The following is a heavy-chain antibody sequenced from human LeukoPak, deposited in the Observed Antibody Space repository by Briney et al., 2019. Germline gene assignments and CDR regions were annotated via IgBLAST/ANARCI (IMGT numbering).Heavy chain of an antibody. Sequence: SETLSLTCTVSGGSISSSSYYWGWIRQPPGKGLEWIGSIYYSGSTYYNPSLKSRVTISVDTSKNQFSLKLSSVTAADTAVYYCARLASYYYYMDVWGKGTTVTASS. CDR3: ARLASYYYYMDV. V-gene: IGHV4-39*01. J-gene: IGHJ6*03. CDR2: IYYSGST. CDR1: GGSISSSSYY.